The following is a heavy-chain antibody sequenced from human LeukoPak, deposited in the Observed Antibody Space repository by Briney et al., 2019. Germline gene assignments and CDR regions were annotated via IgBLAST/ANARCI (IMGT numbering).Heavy chain of an antibody. CDR3: ASEYYYYDMDV. D-gene: IGHD6-6*01. V-gene: IGHV4-34*01. CDR1: GGTFSGYY. Sequence: SETLSLTCAVYGGTFSGYYWTWIRQPPGKGLEWIGEINHSGSTTYNPSLKSRVTISVDTSKNQFSLKLGSVTAADTAVYYCASEYYYYDMDVWGQGTTVTVSS. CDR2: INHSGST. J-gene: IGHJ6*02.